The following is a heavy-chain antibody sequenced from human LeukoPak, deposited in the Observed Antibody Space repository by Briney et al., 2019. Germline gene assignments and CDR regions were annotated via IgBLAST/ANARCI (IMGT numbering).Heavy chain of an antibody. J-gene: IGHJ6*04. CDR2: IKEDGSEK. CDR1: GFTFSSYW. D-gene: IGHD1-1*01. Sequence: GGSLRLSCAASGFTFSSYWMSWVRQAPGRGLEWVANIKEDGSEKYYVDSVKGRFTISRDNAKNSLYLQMNSLRAEDTAVYYCARDTTFRGLDVWGKGTTVTVSS. V-gene: IGHV3-7*01. CDR3: ARDTTFRGLDV.